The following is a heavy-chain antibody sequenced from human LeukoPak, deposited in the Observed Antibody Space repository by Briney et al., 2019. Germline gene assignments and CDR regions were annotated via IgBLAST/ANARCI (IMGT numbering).Heavy chain of an antibody. D-gene: IGHD3-3*01. CDR1: EFTFSSYA. CDR2: ISDSGGTT. V-gene: IGHV3-23*01. Sequence: PGGSLRLSCAASEFTFSSYAMSWVRQAPEKGLEWVSVISDSGGTTYYADSVKGRFTISRDNSKNSLSLQMSSLRPEDTAVYYCVKSASSFGANWFDPWGQGTLVTVSS. CDR3: VKSASSFGANWFDP. J-gene: IGHJ5*02.